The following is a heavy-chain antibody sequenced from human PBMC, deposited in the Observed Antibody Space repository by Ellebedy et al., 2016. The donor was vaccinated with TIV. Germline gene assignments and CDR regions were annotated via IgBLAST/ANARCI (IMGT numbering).Heavy chain of an antibody. CDR1: GYVFPSYG. Sequence: ASVKVSXXASGYVFPSYGISWVRQAPGQGLEWMGWISGYNRNTKYAQKLQGRVIMTTDTSTSTAYMELRSLRSDDTAVYYCARDGLRAGDDPVYYPHYMDVWGKGTTVTVAS. CDR2: ISGYNRNT. D-gene: IGHD5-12*01. CDR3: ARDGLRAGDDPVYYPHYMDV. J-gene: IGHJ6*03. V-gene: IGHV1-18*01.